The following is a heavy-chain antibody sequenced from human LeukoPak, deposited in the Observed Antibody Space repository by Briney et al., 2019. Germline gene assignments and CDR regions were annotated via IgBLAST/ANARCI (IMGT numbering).Heavy chain of an antibody. CDR1: GFTFSSYA. V-gene: IGHV3-9*01. Sequence: PGGPLRLSCAASGFTFSSYAMSWVRQAPGKGLEWVSGISWNSGSIGYADSVKGRFTISRDNAKNSLYLQMNSLRAEDTALYYCAKDSRDTAMVPGGAFDIWGQGTMVTVSS. D-gene: IGHD5-18*01. J-gene: IGHJ3*02. CDR3: AKDSRDTAMVPGGAFDI. CDR2: ISWNSGSI.